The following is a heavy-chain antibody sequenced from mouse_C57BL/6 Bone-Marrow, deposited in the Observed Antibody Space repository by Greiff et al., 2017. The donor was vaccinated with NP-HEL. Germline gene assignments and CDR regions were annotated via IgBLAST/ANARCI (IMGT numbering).Heavy chain of an antibody. Sequence: EVKLQESGGGLVQPGGSMKLSCVASGFTFSNYWMNWVRQSPEKGLEWVAQIRLKSDNYATHYAESVKGRFTISRDDSKSSVYLQMNNLRAEDTGIYYCTGSPYYYGSSWYFDVWGTGTTVTVSS. CDR2: IRLKSDNYAT. J-gene: IGHJ1*03. V-gene: IGHV6-3*01. CDR1: GFTFSNYW. CDR3: TGSPYYYGSSWYFDV. D-gene: IGHD1-1*01.